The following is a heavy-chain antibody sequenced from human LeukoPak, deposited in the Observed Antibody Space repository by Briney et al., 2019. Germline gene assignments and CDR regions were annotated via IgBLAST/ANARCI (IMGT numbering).Heavy chain of an antibody. CDR2: ISAYNGNT. V-gene: IGHV1-18*01. J-gene: IGHJ6*03. D-gene: IGHD6-13*01. Sequence: ASVKVSCKASGYTFTSYGISWVRQAPGQGLEWMGWISAYNGNTNYAQKLQGRVTMTTDTSTSTAYMELRSLRSDDTAVYYCASLYSSSWYSCYYMDVWGKGTTVTVSS. CDR3: ASLYSSSWYSCYYMDV. CDR1: GYTFTSYG.